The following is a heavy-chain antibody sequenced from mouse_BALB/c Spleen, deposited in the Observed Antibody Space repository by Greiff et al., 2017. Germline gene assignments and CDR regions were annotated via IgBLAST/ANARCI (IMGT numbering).Heavy chain of an antibody. J-gene: IGHJ3*01. CDR3: ARAGYDEAWFAY. Sequence: QVQLQQSGAELAKPGASVKMSCKASGYTFTSYWMHWVKQRPGQGLEWIGYINPSTGYTEYNQKFKDKATLTADKSSSTAYMQLSSLTSEDSAVYYCARAGYDEAWFAYWGQGTLVTVSA. D-gene: IGHD2-2*01. V-gene: IGHV1-7*01. CDR1: GYTFTSYW. CDR2: INPSTGYT.